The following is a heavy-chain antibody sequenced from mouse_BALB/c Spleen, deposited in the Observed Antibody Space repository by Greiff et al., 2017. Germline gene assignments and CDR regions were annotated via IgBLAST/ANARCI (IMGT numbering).Heavy chain of an antibody. Sequence: EVKLMESGAELVRSGASVKLSCTASGFNIKDYYMHWVKQRPEQGLEWIGWIDPENGDTEYAPKFQGKATMTADTSSNTAYLQLSSLTSEDTAVYYCNYYGYDYAMDYWGQGTSVTVSS. D-gene: IGHD1-2*01. V-gene: IGHV14-4*02. CDR1: GFNIKDYY. CDR3: NYYGYDYAMDY. CDR2: IDPENGDT. J-gene: IGHJ4*01.